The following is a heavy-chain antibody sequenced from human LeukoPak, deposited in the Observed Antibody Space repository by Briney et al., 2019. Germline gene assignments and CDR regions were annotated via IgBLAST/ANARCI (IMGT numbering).Heavy chain of an antibody. Sequence: ASVKVSCKASGYTLNAYYIYWVRQAPGQGLEWMGRINPNSGGTDYAQNFQGRVTMTRDTSISTAYMELSRLRSDDTAVYYCARGYCSGGTCYLVENWLDPWGQGTLVTVSS. CDR2: INPNSGGT. CDR1: GYTLNAYY. V-gene: IGHV1-2*06. J-gene: IGHJ5*02. D-gene: IGHD2-15*01. CDR3: ARGYCSGGTCYLVENWLDP.